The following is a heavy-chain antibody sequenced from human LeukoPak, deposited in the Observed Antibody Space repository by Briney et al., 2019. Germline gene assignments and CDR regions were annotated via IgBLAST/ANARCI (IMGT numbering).Heavy chain of an antibody. J-gene: IGHJ4*02. CDR1: GYTFTSYY. V-gene: IGHV1-46*01. Sequence: ASVKVSCKASGYTFTSYYMHWVRQAPGQGFEWMGIINPSGGSTSYAQKFQGRVTMTRDTSTSTVYMELSSLRSEDTAVYYCARDLRYSSSWPPGPGYWGQGTLVTVSS. CDR2: INPSGGST. D-gene: IGHD6-13*01. CDR3: ARDLRYSSSWPPGPGY.